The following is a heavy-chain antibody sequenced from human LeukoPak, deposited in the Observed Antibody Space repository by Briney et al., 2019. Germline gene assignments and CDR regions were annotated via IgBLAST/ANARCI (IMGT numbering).Heavy chain of an antibody. D-gene: IGHD3-10*01. CDR1: GGSIRSYY. Sequence: SETLSLTCTVSGGSIRSYYWGWIRQPPGKGLEWIGYIHYSESTKYNPSLKSRVTMSVDTSKNQFPLKLSSVTAADTAVYYCASRSESFSDALDIWGQGTLVTVSS. CDR3: ASRSESFSDALDI. J-gene: IGHJ3*02. CDR2: IHYSEST. V-gene: IGHV4-59*08.